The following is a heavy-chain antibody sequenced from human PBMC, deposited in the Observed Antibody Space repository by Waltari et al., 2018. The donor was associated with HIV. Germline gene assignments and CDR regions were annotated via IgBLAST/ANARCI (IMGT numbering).Heavy chain of an antibody. CDR3: ARDPLAVTAFGGFDI. CDR2: INPNSGDT. CDR1: AYKFSCYY. V-gene: IGHV1-2*02. Sequence: QVQLVQSGAEVKKPGASVSVSCKASAYKFSCYYINWVRQAHGQGLEWMGWINPNSGDTNYAQKFQGRVNMTRDTSVTTAYMDLIRLTSDDTAVYYCARDPLAVTAFGGFDIWGRGTIITVSS. J-gene: IGHJ3*02. D-gene: IGHD6-19*01.